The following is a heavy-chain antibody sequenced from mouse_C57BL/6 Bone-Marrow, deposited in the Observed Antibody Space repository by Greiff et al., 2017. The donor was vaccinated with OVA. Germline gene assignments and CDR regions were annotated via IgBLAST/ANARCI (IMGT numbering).Heavy chain of an antibody. D-gene: IGHD2-4*01. V-gene: IGHV1-55*01. CDR1: GYTFTSYW. CDR2: IYPGSGST. J-gene: IGHJ2*01. CDR3: ARNPYYDDDVYYFDY. Sequence: QVQLQQPGAELVKPGASVKMSCKASGYTFTSYWITWVKQRPGQGLEWIGDIYPGSGSTNYNEKFKSKATLTVDTASSTAYMQLSSLTSEDSAVYYCARNPYYDDDVYYFDYWGQGTTLTVSS.